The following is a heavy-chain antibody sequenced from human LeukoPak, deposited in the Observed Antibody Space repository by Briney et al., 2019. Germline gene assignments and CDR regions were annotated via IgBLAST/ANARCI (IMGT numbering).Heavy chain of an antibody. Sequence: EASVKVSCKASGYTFTGYYMHWVRQAPGQGLEWMGWISPKSGGTNYAQKFQGRVAMTRDTSVSTVYMELSSLRSDDTALYYCARELLSGSYGYWGQGTLVTVSS. CDR2: ISPKSGGT. CDR1: GYTFTGYY. V-gene: IGHV1-2*02. D-gene: IGHD1-26*01. CDR3: ARELLSGSYGY. J-gene: IGHJ4*02.